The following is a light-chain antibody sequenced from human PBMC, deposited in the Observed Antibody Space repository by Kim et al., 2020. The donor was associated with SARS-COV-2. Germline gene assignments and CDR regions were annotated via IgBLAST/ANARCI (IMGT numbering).Light chain of an antibody. CDR3: QAWDSSTAV. J-gene: IGLJ2*01. CDR2: QYS. CDR1: KLGDKY. V-gene: IGLV3-1*01. Sequence: SVSPGQTASITCSGDKLGDKYACWYQQKPGQSPVLVIYQYSKRPSGIPERFSGSNSGNTATLTISGTQAMDEGDYYCQAWDSSTAVFGGGTQLTVL.